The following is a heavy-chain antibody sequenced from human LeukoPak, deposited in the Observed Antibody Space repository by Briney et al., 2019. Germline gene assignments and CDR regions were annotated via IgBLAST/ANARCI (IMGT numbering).Heavy chain of an antibody. D-gene: IGHD3-10*01. CDR2: IKHDVSEK. CDR3: TRDSQGSGIYSVDY. J-gene: IGHJ4*02. CDR1: GFTLSSYW. V-gene: IGHV3-7*05. Sequence: GGSLRLSCAASGFTLSSYWMSWVRQAPGKGLEWVANIKHDVSEKYYVDSVKGQFTISRDNAKNSLFLQMNSLRAEDTAVYWCTRDSQGSGIYSVDYWGQGTLVTVSS.